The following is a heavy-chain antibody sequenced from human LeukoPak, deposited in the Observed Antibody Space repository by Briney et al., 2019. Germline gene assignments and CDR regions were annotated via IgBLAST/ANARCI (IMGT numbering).Heavy chain of an antibody. Sequence: ASVKVSCKASGYTFTSYDINWVRQATGQGLEWMGWMNPNSGNTGYAQKFQGRVTMTRRTSLRTAYMELSSLRSEDTAVYYCARVQRVKFPLNYYFDYWGQGTLVTVSS. CDR1: GYTFTSYD. CDR2: MNPNSGNT. J-gene: IGHJ4*02. CDR3: ARVQRVKFPLNYYFDY. D-gene: IGHD3-10*01. V-gene: IGHV1-8*01.